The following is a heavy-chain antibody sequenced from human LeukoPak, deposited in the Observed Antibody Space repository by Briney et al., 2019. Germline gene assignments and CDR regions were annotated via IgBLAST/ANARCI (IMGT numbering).Heavy chain of an antibody. J-gene: IGHJ6*03. Sequence: GGSLRLSCAASGFTFSDFAVHWVRQAPGKGLEWVATISNDGGNRHYADSVKGRFAISRDNFLNTLYLQLNSLRVEDTAVYYCASLSGYSSGWSYESYMDVWGKGTTVSVSS. D-gene: IGHD6-19*01. CDR1: GFTFSDFA. CDR3: ASLSGYSSGWSYESYMDV. CDR2: ISNDGGNR. V-gene: IGHV3-30*09.